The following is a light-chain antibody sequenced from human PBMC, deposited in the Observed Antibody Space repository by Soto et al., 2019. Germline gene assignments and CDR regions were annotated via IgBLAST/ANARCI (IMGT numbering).Light chain of an antibody. CDR1: QSVSSN. J-gene: IGKJ5*01. V-gene: IGKV3-15*01. Sequence: IVMTQSAATLSVSPGERATLSCRDSQSVSSNLAWYQQKPGQAPRLLIYGASTSATGIPARFSGSGSGTDFTLTISSLEPEDFAVYYCQQRSSWITFGQGTRLEIK. CDR3: QQRSSWIT. CDR2: GAS.